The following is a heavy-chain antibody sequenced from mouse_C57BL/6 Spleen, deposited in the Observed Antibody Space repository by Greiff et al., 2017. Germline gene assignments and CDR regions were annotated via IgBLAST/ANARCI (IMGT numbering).Heavy chain of an antibody. CDR2: ISDGGSYT. J-gene: IGHJ1*03. Sequence: EVKVVESGGGLVKPGGSLKLSCAASGFTFSSYAMSWVRQTPEKRLEWVATISDGGSYTYYPDNVKGRFTISRDNAKNNLYLQMSHLKSEDTAMYYCARATIVTRYFDVWGTGTTVTVSS. CDR1: GFTFSSYA. CDR3: ARATIVTRYFDV. D-gene: IGHD2-5*01. V-gene: IGHV5-4*03.